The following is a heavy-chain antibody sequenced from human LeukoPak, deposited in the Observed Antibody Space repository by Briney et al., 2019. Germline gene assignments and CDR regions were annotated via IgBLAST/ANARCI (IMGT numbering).Heavy chain of an antibody. V-gene: IGHV4-39*01. Sequence: SETLSLTRTVSGAFISDGNNYWGWIRQPPGKGLEWIGHITYIGATSYNPSLKSRVTMSADMPKNQFSLKLNSLTAADTAVYYCARYIMSTMEDYWGQGTLVTVFS. CDR1: GAFISDGNNY. D-gene: IGHD5/OR15-5a*01. CDR2: ITYIGAT. J-gene: IGHJ4*02. CDR3: ARYIMSTMEDY.